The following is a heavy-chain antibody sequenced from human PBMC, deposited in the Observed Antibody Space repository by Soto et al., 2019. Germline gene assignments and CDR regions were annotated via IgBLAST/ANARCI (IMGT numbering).Heavy chain of an antibody. V-gene: IGHV3-15*07. J-gene: IGHJ4*02. CDR2: IKSKTDGGTT. D-gene: IGHD6-19*01. CDR3: TTAPIAVAANFDY. Sequence: GGSLRLSCAASGFTFSNAWMNWVRQAPGKGLEWVGRIKSKTDGGTTDYAAPVKGRFTISRDDSKNTLYLQMNSLKTEDTAVYYCTTAPIAVAANFDYWGQGTLVTVSS. CDR1: GFTFSNAW.